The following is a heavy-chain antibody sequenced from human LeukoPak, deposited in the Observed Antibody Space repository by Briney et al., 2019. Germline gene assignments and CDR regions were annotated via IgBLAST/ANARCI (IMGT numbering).Heavy chain of an antibody. J-gene: IGHJ4*02. Sequence: PSETLSLTCSVSGGSISSGSSFWGWIRQPPGKGLEWIGTMYYGGSTYYNPSLRSRVTISVDTSKNQFSLKLTSVTAADTAVYYCARGGDDYGDYVDYWGQGTLVTVSS. D-gene: IGHD4-17*01. V-gene: IGHV4-39*01. CDR3: ARGGDDYGDYVDY. CDR2: MYYGGST. CDR1: GGSISSGSSF.